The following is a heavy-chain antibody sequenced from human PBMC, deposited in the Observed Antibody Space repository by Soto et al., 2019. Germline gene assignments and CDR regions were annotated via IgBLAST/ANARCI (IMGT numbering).Heavy chain of an antibody. V-gene: IGHV4-30-4*01. Sequence: SETLSLTCTVSGGSISSGDYYWSWIRRPPGKGLEWIGYIYYSGSTYYNPSLKSRVTISVDTSKNQFSLKLSSVTAADTAVYYCARGSILVTVGGNWFDPWGQGTLVTVSS. CDR1: GGSISSGDYY. J-gene: IGHJ5*02. CDR3: ARGSILVTVGGNWFDP. D-gene: IGHD3-16*01. CDR2: IYYSGST.